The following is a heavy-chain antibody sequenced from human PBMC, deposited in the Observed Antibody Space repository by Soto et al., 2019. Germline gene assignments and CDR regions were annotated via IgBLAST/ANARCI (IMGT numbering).Heavy chain of an antibody. Sequence: GGSLRLSCAASGFTFGDYAMHWVRQVPGKGLEWVSGFKWNSGDVGYADFVKGRFTISRDNARNSLYLQMNSLRPEDTAVYYCAKDRSSGSPYYGMDFWGQGTMVTVSS. CDR2: FKWNSGDV. V-gene: IGHV3-9*01. J-gene: IGHJ6*02. CDR1: GFTFGDYA. CDR3: AKDRSSGSPYYGMDF. D-gene: IGHD3-10*01.